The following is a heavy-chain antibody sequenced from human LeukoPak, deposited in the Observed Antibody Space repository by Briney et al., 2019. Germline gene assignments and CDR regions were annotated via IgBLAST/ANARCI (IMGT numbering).Heavy chain of an antibody. CDR3: ASREQQLAPFPFDY. CDR1: GGTFSSYA. D-gene: IGHD6-13*01. V-gene: IGHV1-69*06. CDR2: IIPIFGTA. Sequence: ASVKVSCKASGGTFSSYAISWVRQAPGQGLEWMGGIIPIFGTANYAQKFQGRVTITADKSTSTAYMELSSLRSEDTAVYYCASREQQLAPFPFDYWGQGTLVTVSS. J-gene: IGHJ4*02.